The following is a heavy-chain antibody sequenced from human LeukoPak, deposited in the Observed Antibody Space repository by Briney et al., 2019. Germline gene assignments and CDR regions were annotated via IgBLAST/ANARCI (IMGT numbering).Heavy chain of an antibody. CDR2: IYYSGST. CDR1: GGSISNYY. CDR3: VRGGPPTVTRLDY. D-gene: IGHD4-17*01. J-gene: IGHJ4*02. V-gene: IGHV4-59*01. Sequence: SGTLSPTCTVSGGSISNYYWSWIRRPPGKGLEWIGYIYYSGSTNYHPSLKSRVTISVDTSKNQFSLKLSSVTAADTAVYYCVRGGPPTVTRLDYWGQGTLVTVSS.